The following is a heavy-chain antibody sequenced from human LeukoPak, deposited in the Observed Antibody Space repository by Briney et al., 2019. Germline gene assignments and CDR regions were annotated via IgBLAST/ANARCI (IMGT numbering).Heavy chain of an antibody. CDR2: VHKSGST. D-gene: IGHD1-26*01. Sequence: SETLSLTCAFSTDSTTSNWWSWVRQPPGKGLEWIGEVHKSGSTNYYPSLQRRVTISIDKSKNQIALELTSVTAADTAVYYCAREIVGAPTPGAYWGQGILVTVSS. V-gene: IGHV4-4*02. J-gene: IGHJ4*02. CDR1: TDSTTSNW. CDR3: AREIVGAPTPGAY.